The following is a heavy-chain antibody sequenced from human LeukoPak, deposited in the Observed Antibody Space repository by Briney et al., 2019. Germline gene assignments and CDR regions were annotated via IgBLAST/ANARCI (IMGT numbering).Heavy chain of an antibody. Sequence: GGSLRLSCAASGFTLSSYSMNWVRQAPGKGLEWVSSISSSSSYIYYADSVKGRFTISRDNAKNSLYLQMNSLRAEDMALYYCAKDIVPKQLVSEYNWFDPWGQGTLVTVSS. D-gene: IGHD6-6*01. CDR3: AKDIVPKQLVSEYNWFDP. CDR1: GFTLSSYS. J-gene: IGHJ5*02. V-gene: IGHV3-21*04. CDR2: ISSSSSYI.